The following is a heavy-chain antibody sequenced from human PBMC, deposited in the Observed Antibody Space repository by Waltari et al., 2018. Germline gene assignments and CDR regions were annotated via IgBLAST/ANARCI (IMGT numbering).Heavy chain of an antibody. CDR3: VRNMDDSPGGP. Sequence: DVQLVESGGGLVQPGESLRLSCAASGFTFNTFWMHWVREVPGKGLVWVSRINSDGSDTAYADSVKGRFIISRDNAKNTVSFQMNRLRAEDTGIYYCVRNMDDSPGGPWGQGTLVTVSS. CDR2: INSDGSDT. V-gene: IGHV3-74*01. J-gene: IGHJ5*02. CDR1: GFTFNTFW. D-gene: IGHD3-3*01.